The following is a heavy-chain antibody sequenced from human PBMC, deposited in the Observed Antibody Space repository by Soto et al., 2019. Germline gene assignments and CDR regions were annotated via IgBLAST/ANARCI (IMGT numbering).Heavy chain of an antibody. CDR3: AIDSSGRHDY. J-gene: IGHJ4*02. V-gene: IGHV4-61*01. CDR1: GGSVRSGSYY. Sequence: PSETLSLTCSVSGGSVRSGSYYWTWIRQPPGKGLEWIGYIYQSGTTNYNASLKSRVTISIDTSKNQFFLKLNSVTAADTAVYYCAIDSSGRHDYWGQGTLVTVSS. D-gene: IGHD3-22*01. CDR2: IYQSGTT.